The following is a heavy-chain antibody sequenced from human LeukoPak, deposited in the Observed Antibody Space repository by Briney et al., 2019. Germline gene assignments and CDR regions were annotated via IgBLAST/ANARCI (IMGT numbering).Heavy chain of an antibody. D-gene: IGHD3-10*02. V-gene: IGHV3-43D*03. CDR3: AELGITMIGGV. CDR1: GFTFDDYA. Sequence: PGGSLRLSCAASGFTFDDYAMHWARQAPGKGLEWVSLIGWDGGYTYYADSVKGRFTISRDNAKNSLYLQMNSLRAEDTAVYYCAELGITMIGGVWGKGTTVTISS. J-gene: IGHJ6*04. CDR2: IGWDGGYT.